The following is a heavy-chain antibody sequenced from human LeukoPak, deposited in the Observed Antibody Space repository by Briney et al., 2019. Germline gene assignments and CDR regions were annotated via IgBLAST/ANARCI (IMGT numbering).Heavy chain of an antibody. D-gene: IGHD6-19*01. Sequence: GSLRLSCAASGFTFSSYWMSWVRQAPGKGLEWVANIKQDGSEKYYVDSVKGRFTISRDNAKNSLYLQMNSLRAEDTAVYYCARTRIAVAGEPYYYYGMDVWGQGTTVTVSS. CDR3: ARTRIAVAGEPYYYYGMDV. CDR1: GFTFSSYW. CDR2: IKQDGSEK. J-gene: IGHJ6*02. V-gene: IGHV3-7*01.